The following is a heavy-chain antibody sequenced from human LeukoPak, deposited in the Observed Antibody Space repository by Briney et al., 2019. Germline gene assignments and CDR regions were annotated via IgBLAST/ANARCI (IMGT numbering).Heavy chain of an antibody. CDR3: ARDGGYDSPEGLFDY. CDR1: GGSISSGSYY. V-gene: IGHV4-61*02. CDR2: IYTSGST. D-gene: IGHD5-12*01. J-gene: IGHJ4*02. Sequence: SETLSLTCTVSGGSISSGSYYWSWIRQPAGKGLEWIGRIYTSGSTNYNPSLKSRVTISVDTSKNQFSLKLSSVTAADTAVYYCARDGGYDSPEGLFDYWGQGTLVTVSS.